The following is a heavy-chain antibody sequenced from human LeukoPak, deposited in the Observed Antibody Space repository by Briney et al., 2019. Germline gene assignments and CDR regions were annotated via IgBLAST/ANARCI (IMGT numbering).Heavy chain of an antibody. CDR3: ARGRFYDFWSGPPIFDY. Sequence: SETLSLTCIVSGDSVSGYYWNWIRQPPGKGLEWIGYTHHSGNTLYNPSLKSRVTTSVDTSKNQFSLKLSSVTAADTAVYYCARGRFYDFWSGPPIFDYWGQGTLVTVSS. CDR1: GDSVSGYY. CDR2: THHSGNT. V-gene: IGHV4-59*02. J-gene: IGHJ4*02. D-gene: IGHD3-3*01.